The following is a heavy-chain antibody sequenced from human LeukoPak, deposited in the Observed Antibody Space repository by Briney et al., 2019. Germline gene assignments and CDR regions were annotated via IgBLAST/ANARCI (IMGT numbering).Heavy chain of an antibody. D-gene: IGHD5-18*01. J-gene: IGHJ4*02. CDR3: ARTARHLDY. V-gene: IGHV3-11*04. CDR2: ISGSGTDI. Sequence: GGSLRLSCEASGFTFSDPHMSWIRQAPGKGLECLSYISGSGTDINYADSVRGRLTISRDNAKNLLYLQMNDLRVEDTAVYYCARTARHLDYWGQGTLVTVSS. CDR1: GFTFSDPH.